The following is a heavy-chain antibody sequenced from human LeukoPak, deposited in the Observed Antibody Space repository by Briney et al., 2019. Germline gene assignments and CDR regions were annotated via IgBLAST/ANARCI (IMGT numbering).Heavy chain of an antibody. Sequence: SSVKVSCKASGGTFSTYAITWVRQAPGQGLEWMGRIIPVLGIANYAQKFQGRVTITADKSTSTAYTDLSSLRSDDTAVYYCARSDSGDERFDYWGQGTLVTVSS. D-gene: IGHD4-17*01. V-gene: IGHV1-69*04. CDR3: ARSDSGDERFDY. CDR2: IIPVLGIA. CDR1: GGTFSTYA. J-gene: IGHJ4*02.